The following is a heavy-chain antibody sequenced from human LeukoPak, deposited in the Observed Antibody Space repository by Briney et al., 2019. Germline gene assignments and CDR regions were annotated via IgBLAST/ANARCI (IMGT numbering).Heavy chain of an antibody. Sequence: GGSLRLSCAASGFTFSSYTMNWVRQAPGKGLEWVSAITGGGGSTYYADSVKGRFTISRDNSKNTLYLQMNSLRAEDTAVYYCAKEVLGYFDLNWLDPWGQGTLVTVSS. CDR3: AKEVLGYFDLNWLDP. J-gene: IGHJ5*02. V-gene: IGHV3-23*01. D-gene: IGHD3-9*01. CDR2: ITGGGGST. CDR1: GFTFSSYT.